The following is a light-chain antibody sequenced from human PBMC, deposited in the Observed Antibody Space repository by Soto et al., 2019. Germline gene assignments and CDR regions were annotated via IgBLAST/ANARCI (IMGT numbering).Light chain of an antibody. Sequence: EIVMTQAAATLSVSPGERATLSCSARPSVSSNLAWYQQKPGQAPRLLVYGASTRATGIPARISGSGSGTEFTLTISILQSEDFAVYYCQHYNNPPRTFGPGTKVDIK. V-gene: IGKV3-15*01. CDR1: PSVSSN. CDR2: GAS. CDR3: QHYNNPPRT. J-gene: IGKJ1*01.